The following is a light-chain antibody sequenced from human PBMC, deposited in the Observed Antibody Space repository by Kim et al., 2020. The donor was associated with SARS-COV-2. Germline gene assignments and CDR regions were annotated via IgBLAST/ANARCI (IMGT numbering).Light chain of an antibody. J-gene: IGLJ2*01. CDR2: SNN. CDR1: SSNIGSNT. CDR3: AAWDDSLNGVV. Sequence: GRTYTISCSGDSSNIGSNTVNWYQQLPGTSPKLLIYSNNQRPSGVPDRFSGSKSGTSASLAISGLQSEDEADYYCAAWDDSLNGVVFGGGTQLTVL. V-gene: IGLV1-44*01.